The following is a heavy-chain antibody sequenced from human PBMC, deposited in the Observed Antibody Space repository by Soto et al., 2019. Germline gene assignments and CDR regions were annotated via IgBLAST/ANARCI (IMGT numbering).Heavy chain of an antibody. D-gene: IGHD6-13*01. CDR1: GFDFRAYA. CDR2: LSGRGDTT. J-gene: IGHJ4*02. V-gene: IGHV3-23*01. Sequence: DVQLLESGGGLVQPGGSLRLSCAASGFDFRAYAMSWVRQTPGKGLEWVSGLSGRGDTTDYADSVKGRFTISRDNSKNTLYLQMNGLRVEDTAVYYCAKDIGAAGVFDYWGQVTLVTVSS. CDR3: AKDIGAAGVFDY.